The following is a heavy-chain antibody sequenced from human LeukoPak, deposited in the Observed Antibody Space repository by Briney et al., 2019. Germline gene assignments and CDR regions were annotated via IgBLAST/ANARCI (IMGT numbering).Heavy chain of an antibody. CDR1: GGSFSTYY. CDR2: IYYSGST. CDR3: ATCQYSRNNWFDP. Sequence: SETLSLTCTVSGGSFSTYYWSWIRQPPGKGLEWIAYIYYSGSTNYNPSLQSRVTISVDTSKNQFSLRLSSVTAADTAVYYCATCQYSRNNWFDPWGQGTLVTVSS. D-gene: IGHD6-13*01. V-gene: IGHV4-59*01. J-gene: IGHJ5*02.